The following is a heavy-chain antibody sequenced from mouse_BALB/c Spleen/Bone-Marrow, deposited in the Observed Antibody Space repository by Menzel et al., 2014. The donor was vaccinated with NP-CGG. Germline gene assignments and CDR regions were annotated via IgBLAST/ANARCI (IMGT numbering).Heavy chain of an antibody. V-gene: IGHV5-9-1*01. D-gene: IGHD2-4*01. J-gene: IGHJ1*01. CDR3: SRLRMITTYFDV. Sequence: EVMLVESGGGLAKPGGSLQLSCAASGFTFSTYAMSWVRQTPEKRLEWVATISSSSSYTYYPDSVKGRFTISRDNAKNTLYLQMSSLRSEDTAMFYCSRLRMITTYFDVWGAGTTVTVSS. CDR2: ISSSSSYT. CDR1: GFTFSTYA.